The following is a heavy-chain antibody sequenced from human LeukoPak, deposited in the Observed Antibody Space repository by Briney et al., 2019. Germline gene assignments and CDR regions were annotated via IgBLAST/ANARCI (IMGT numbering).Heavy chain of an antibody. D-gene: IGHD3/OR15-3a*01. CDR2: IIPIFGTA. V-gene: IGHV1-69*05. CDR1: GGTFSSYA. J-gene: IGHJ4*02. Sequence: ASVKVSCKASGGTFSSYAISWVRQAPGQGLEWMGGIIPIFGTANYAQKFQGRVTITTDESTSTAYMELSSLRSEDTAVYYCARGDFWTQPFDYWGQGTLVTVSS. CDR3: ARGDFWTQPFDY.